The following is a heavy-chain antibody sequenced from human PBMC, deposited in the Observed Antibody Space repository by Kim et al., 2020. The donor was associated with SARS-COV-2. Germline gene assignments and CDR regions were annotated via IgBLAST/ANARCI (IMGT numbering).Heavy chain of an antibody. CDR3: VSSDY. V-gene: IGHV3-23*01. J-gene: IGHJ4*02. Sequence: ISDSGVRTHYADSVKGRFPISRANYKSTLFLQMSSLRAEDTAVYYCVSSDYWGQGSLVTVSS. CDR2: ISDSGVRT.